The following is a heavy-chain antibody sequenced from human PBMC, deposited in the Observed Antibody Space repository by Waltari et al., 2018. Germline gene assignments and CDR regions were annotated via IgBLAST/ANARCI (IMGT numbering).Heavy chain of an antibody. CDR3: ARDDSYGQFMRFDF. V-gene: IGHV3-53*01. CDR2: IYSGGNT. CDR1: GLTVSRNY. Sequence: EVQLVESGGGLIQPGGSLRLSCEASGLTVSRNYMSWVRQAPGKGLEWFSAIYSGGNTFYADSVKGRFNISIDNSKNTLYLQMNSLRVDDTAVYYCARDDSYGQFMRFDFWGQGTVVTVSS. J-gene: IGHJ4*02. D-gene: IGHD5-18*01.